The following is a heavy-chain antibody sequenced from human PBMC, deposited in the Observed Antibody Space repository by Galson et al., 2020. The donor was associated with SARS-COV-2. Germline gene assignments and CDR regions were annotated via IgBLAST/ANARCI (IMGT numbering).Heavy chain of an antibody. D-gene: IGHD2-21*02. J-gene: IGHJ3*02. V-gene: IGHV1-18*01. CDR3: ARDHPFVVVTAIPPDQAFDI. CDR2: ISAYNGNT. CDR1: GYTFTSYG. Sequence: ASVKVSCKASGYTFTSYGISWVRQAPGQGLEWMGWISAYNGNTNYAQKLQGRVTMTTDTSTSTAYMELRSLRSDDTAVYYCARDHPFVVVTAIPPDQAFDIWGQGTMVTVSS.